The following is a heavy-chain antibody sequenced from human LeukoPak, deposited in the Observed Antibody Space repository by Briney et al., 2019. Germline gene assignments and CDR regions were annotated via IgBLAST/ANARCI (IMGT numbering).Heavy chain of an antibody. CDR3: AREVPPGSWQQLFSRDY. D-gene: IGHD6-13*01. CDR1: GGSISSGGYY. CDR2: IYHSGST. J-gene: IGHJ4*02. V-gene: IGHV4-30-2*01. Sequence: SETLSLTCTVSGGSISSGGYYWRWIRQPPGKGLEWIGYIYHSGSTYYNPSLKSRVTISVDRSKNQFSLKLSSVTAADTAVYYCAREVPPGSWQQLFSRDYWGQGTLVTVSS.